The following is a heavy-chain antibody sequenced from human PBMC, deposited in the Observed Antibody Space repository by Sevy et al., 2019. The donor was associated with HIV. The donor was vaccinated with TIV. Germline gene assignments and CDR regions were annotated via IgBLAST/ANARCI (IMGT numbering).Heavy chain of an antibody. J-gene: IGHJ4*02. Sequence: GRSLRLSCAASGFTLSSYNMNWVRQAPGKGLEWVSSISGLSNYIYYADSMKGRFTISRDNAKNSLFLQMNSLRAEDTAVYYCARGPPDGSYDYFDYWGQGTLVTVSS. CDR2: ISGLSNYI. D-gene: IGHD1-26*01. V-gene: IGHV3-21*01. CDR1: GFTLSSYN. CDR3: ARGPPDGSYDYFDY.